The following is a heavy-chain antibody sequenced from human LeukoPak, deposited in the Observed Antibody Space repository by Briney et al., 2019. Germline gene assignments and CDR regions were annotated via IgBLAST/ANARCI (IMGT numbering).Heavy chain of an antibody. Sequence: ASVKVSCKVSGYTLTELSMHWVRQAPGKGLEWMGGFDPEDGETIYAQKFQGRVTMTEDTSTDTAYMELRSLRSDDTAVYYCARDQYRRGRFDAFDIWGQGTMVTVSS. D-gene: IGHD1-14*01. CDR1: GYTLTELS. J-gene: IGHJ3*02. V-gene: IGHV1-24*01. CDR3: ARDQYRRGRFDAFDI. CDR2: FDPEDGET.